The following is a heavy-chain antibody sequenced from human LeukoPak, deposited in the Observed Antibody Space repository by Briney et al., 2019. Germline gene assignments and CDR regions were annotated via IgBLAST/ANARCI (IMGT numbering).Heavy chain of an antibody. J-gene: IGHJ5*02. CDR3: ARQRRRIAAAGTLWFDP. Sequence: PSETLSLTCAVYGGSFSGYYWSWIRQPPGKGLEWIGEINHSGSTNYNPSLKSRVTISADTSKNQFSLKLSSVTAADTAVYYCARQRRRIAAAGTLWFDPWGQGTLVTVSS. D-gene: IGHD6-13*01. CDR2: INHSGST. V-gene: IGHV4-34*01. CDR1: GGSFSGYY.